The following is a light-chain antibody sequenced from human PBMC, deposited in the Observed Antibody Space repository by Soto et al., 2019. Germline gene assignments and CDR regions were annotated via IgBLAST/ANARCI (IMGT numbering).Light chain of an antibody. Sequence: QAVVTQPPSASGTPGQRVTISCSGSSSNIGSNTVNWYQQLPGTAPKLLIYSNNQRPSGVPDRFSGSKSGTSASLAISGLQSEDEADYYCAAWDDNLNGLWVFGGGTKLTVL. J-gene: IGLJ3*02. CDR1: SSNIGSNT. CDR2: SNN. V-gene: IGLV1-44*01. CDR3: AAWDDNLNGLWV.